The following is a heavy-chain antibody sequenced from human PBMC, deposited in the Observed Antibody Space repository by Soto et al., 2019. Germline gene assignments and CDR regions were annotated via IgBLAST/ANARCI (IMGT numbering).Heavy chain of an antibody. CDR2: ISGSSRYT. Sequence: GSLRLSCAASGFNFSDHYMNWIRQAPGKGLEWVSYISGSSRYTNFADSVKGRFTISRDNAKNSLYLQMNSLRAEDTAVYYCARHTSGWHYYDYWGQGTPVTVSS. CDR1: GFNFSDHY. J-gene: IGHJ4*02. D-gene: IGHD6-19*01. CDR3: ARHTSGWHYYDY. V-gene: IGHV3-11*06.